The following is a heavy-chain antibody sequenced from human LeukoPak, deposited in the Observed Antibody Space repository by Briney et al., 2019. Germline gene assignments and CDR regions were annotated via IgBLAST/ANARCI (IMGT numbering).Heavy chain of an antibody. V-gene: IGHV1-24*01. Sequence: ASVKVSCKVSGYTLTELSMHWVRQAPGKGLEWMGGFDPEDGETIYAQKLQGRVTMTEDTSTDTAYMELSSLRSEDTAVYYCATGNYYGSGSYSPIDYWGQGTLVTVSS. CDR2: FDPEDGET. J-gene: IGHJ4*02. CDR3: ATGNYYGSGSYSPIDY. CDR1: GYTLTELS. D-gene: IGHD3-10*01.